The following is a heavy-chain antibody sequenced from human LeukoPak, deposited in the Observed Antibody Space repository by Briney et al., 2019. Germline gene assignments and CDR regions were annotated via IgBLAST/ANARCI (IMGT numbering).Heavy chain of an antibody. CDR2: MNPNSGNT. CDR1: GYTFTSYD. Sequence: ASVKVSCKASGYTFTSYDINWVRQATGQGLEWMGWMNPNSGNTGYAQKFQGRVTMTRNTSISTAYMELSSLRPVDTAVYYCAGGPGSGSYDSLSPLDYWGQGTLVTVSS. V-gene: IGHV1-8*01. J-gene: IGHJ4*02. D-gene: IGHD3-10*01. CDR3: AGGPGSGSYDSLSPLDY.